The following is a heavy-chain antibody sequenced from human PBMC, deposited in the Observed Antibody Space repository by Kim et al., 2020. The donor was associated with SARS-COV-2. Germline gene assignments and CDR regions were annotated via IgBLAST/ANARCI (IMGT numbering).Heavy chain of an antibody. J-gene: IGHJ4*02. CDR2: NDGKTT. D-gene: IGHD2-2*01. V-gene: IGHV3-74*01. Sequence: NDGKTTPYADSGKGRFTITRDNAKNTVYLQLNSLRVDDTAVYYCVRGMPSYWGQGALVTVSS. CDR3: VRGMPSY.